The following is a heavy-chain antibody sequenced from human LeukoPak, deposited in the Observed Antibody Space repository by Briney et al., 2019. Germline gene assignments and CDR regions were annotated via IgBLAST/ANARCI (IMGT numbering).Heavy chain of an antibody. J-gene: IGHJ4*02. CDR1: GGSFSGYY. CDR3: ARQWLVSPLFDY. D-gene: IGHD6-19*01. Sequence: SETLSLTCAVYGGSFSGYYWSWIRQPPGKGLEWIGEINHSGSTNYNPSLRSRVTVSVHTSKSQLSLKLSSVTAADTAVYYCARQWLVSPLFDYWGQGTLVTVYS. CDR2: INHSGST. V-gene: IGHV4-34*01.